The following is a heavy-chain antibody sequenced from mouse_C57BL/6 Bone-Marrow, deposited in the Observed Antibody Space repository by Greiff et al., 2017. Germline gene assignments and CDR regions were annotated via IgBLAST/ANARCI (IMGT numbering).Heavy chain of an antibody. Sequence: QVQLQQPGAELVKPGASVKMSCKASGYTFTSYWITWVKQRPGQGLEWIGDIYPTSGRTTYNEKFKSKAILTVDTPSTTAYMQLSSRTSEDSAVFYGARSGPLGLSVDYWGQGTTLTVSS. CDR2: IYPTSGRT. V-gene: IGHV1-55*01. CDR1: GYTFTSYW. D-gene: IGHD4-1*01. J-gene: IGHJ2*01. CDR3: ARSGPLGLSVDY.